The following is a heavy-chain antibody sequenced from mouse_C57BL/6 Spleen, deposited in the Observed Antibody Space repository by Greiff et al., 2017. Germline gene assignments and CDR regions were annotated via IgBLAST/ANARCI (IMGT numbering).Heavy chain of an antibody. CDR2: INPGSGGT. CDR3: ARDYYECDRFAY. J-gene: IGHJ3*01. V-gene: IGHV1-54*01. CDR1: GYAFTNYL. D-gene: IGHD2-4*01. Sequence: QVQLQQSGAELVRPGTSVKVSCKASGYAFTNYLIEWVKQRPGQGLEWIGVINPGSGGTNYNEKFKGKATLTADKSSSTAYMQLSSLTSEDSAVYFCARDYYECDRFAYWGQGTLVTVSA.